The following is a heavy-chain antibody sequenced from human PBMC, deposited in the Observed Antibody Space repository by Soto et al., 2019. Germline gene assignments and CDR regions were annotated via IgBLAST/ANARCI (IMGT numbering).Heavy chain of an antibody. Sequence: GTLSLTCTVSSGSISSSAYYWGWIRQPPGKGLEWIATFHYSGTTYYNPSLKSRVTISVDTSKNQFSLKLNSVTAADTAVYYCARQYSGDFPWWFDYWGQGTLVTVPS. D-gene: IGHD1-26*01. CDR2: FHYSGTT. V-gene: IGHV4-39*01. CDR3: ARQYSGDFPWWFDY. J-gene: IGHJ4*02. CDR1: SGSISSSAYY.